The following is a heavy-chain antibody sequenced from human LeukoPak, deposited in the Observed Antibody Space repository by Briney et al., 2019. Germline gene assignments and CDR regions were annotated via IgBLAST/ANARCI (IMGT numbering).Heavy chain of an antibody. CDR3: ARDKDYVWGSYRSLWFDP. CDR2: IYTSGST. V-gene: IGHV4-4*07. J-gene: IGHJ5*02. CDR1: GDSISSDY. D-gene: IGHD3-16*02. Sequence: PSETLSLTCTVSGDSISSDYWSWLRQHPGEGRQESGRIYTSGSTNYNPYLKSRVTMSVDTSRNQFSLKLSSVTAADTAVYYWARDKDYVWGSYRSLWFDPWGQGTLVTVSS.